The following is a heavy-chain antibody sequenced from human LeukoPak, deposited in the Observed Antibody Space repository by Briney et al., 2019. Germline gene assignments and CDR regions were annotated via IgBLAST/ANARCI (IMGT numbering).Heavy chain of an antibody. D-gene: IGHD6-13*01. CDR1: GFTFNNYA. V-gene: IGHV3-23*01. J-gene: IGHJ4*02. Sequence: GGSLRLSCAASGFTFNNYALTWVRQTPGKGLECVSAISGDGVSPYYADSVRGRFTISRDNSKNTLYLQMNSLRAEDTAVYYCAKDRRGYSSSLDYWGQGTLVTVSS. CDR2: ISGDGVSP. CDR3: AKDRRGYSSSLDY.